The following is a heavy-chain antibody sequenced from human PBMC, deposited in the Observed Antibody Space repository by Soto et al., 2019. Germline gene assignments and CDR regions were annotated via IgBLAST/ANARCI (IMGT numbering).Heavy chain of an antibody. D-gene: IGHD3-10*01. CDR3: ASPGGVWGASGDRMDV. V-gene: IGHV3-21*01. CDR1: GFTFSSYS. CDR2: IRSSSSYI. Sequence: GGSLRLSCAASGFTFSSYSMNWVRQAPGKGLEWVSSIRSSSSYIYYADSVKGRFTISRDNAKNSLYLQINSLRAEDTAVYYCASPGGVWGASGDRMDVWGRGTTVTVS. J-gene: IGHJ6*02.